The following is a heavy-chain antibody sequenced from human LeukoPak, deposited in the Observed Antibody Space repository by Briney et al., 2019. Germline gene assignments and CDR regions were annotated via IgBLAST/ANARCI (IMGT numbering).Heavy chain of an antibody. CDR1: GGSISSYY. J-gene: IGHJ4*02. V-gene: IGHV4-4*07. CDR2: IYTSGST. CDR3: AREEGGIRAVAGTIFDY. D-gene: IGHD6-19*01. Sequence: SETLSLTCTVSGGSISSYYWSWIRQPAGKGLEWIGRIYTSGSTNYNPSLKSRVTMSVDTSKNQFSLKLSSVTAADTAVYYCAREEGGIRAVAGTIFDYWGQGTLVTVSS.